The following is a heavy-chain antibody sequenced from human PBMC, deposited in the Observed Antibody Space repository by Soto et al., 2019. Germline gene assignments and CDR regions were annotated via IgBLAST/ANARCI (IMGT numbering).Heavy chain of an antibody. CDR3: ARDLTSPYYYHYGMDV. J-gene: IGHJ6*01. V-gene: IGHV6-1*01. Sequence: SQTLSVTGVISGSTVSSNSAARNCIRQSPSRALEWLGRTYYRSKWYNDYAVSVKSRITINPDTSKNQFSLQLNSVTPEDTAVYYCARDLTSPYYYHYGMDVWGQGTTVTVSS. CDR1: GSTVSSNSAA. CDR2: TYYRSKWYN.